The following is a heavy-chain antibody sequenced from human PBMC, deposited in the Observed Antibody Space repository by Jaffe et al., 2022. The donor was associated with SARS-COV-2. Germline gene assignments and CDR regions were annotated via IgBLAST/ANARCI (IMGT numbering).Heavy chain of an antibody. D-gene: IGHD6-13*01. CDR2: ISAYSGNT. V-gene: IGHV1-18*01. Sequence: QVQLVQSGAEVKKPGASVKVSCKASGYTFTSYGISWVRQAPGQGLEWMGWISAYSGNTNYAQKLQGRVTMTTDTSTSTAYMELRSLRSDDTAVYYCARDRIAVAGRPSPTRYYFDYWGQGTLVTVSP. J-gene: IGHJ4*02. CDR3: ARDRIAVAGRPSPTRYYFDY. CDR1: GYTFTSYG.